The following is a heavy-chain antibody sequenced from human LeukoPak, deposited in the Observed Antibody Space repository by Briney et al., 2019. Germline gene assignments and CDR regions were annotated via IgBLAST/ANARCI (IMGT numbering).Heavy chain of an antibody. Sequence: ASVTVSCKASGYTFTGYYMHWVRQAPGQGLEWMGWINPNSGGTNYAQKFQGRVTMTRDTSISTAYMELSRLRSDDTAVYYCARVLGSSSSYHYYYYMDVWGKGTTVTVSS. J-gene: IGHJ6*03. CDR1: GYTFTGYY. D-gene: IGHD6-6*01. V-gene: IGHV1-2*02. CDR3: ARVLGSSSSYHYYYYMDV. CDR2: INPNSGGT.